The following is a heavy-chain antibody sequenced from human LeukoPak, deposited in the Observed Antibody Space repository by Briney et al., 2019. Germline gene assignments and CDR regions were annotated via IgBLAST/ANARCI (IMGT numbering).Heavy chain of an antibody. CDR3: AKLAGIAAAGTRRSLNY. J-gene: IGHJ4*02. CDR1: GFTFSSYA. D-gene: IGHD6-13*01. V-gene: IGHV3-23*01. CDR2: ISGSGGST. Sequence: GGSLRLSCAASGFTFSSYAMSWVRQAPGKGLEWVSAISGSGGSTYYADSVKGRFTISRDNSKYTLYLQMNSLRAEDTAVYYCAKLAGIAAAGTRRSLNYWGQGTLVTVSS.